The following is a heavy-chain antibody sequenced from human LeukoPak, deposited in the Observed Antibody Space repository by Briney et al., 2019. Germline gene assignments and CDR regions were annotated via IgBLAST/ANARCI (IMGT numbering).Heavy chain of an antibody. D-gene: IGHD3-16*01. V-gene: IGHV3-7*01. CDR2: IKEDGSQK. Sequence: GGSLRLSCAASGFTFSNYWINWVRQAPGKGLEWVANIKEDGSQKYYVESVKGRFTVSRDNAKNSVYLQVSGLRDADTGVYYCARGLNTSLGIDYWRQGTLVTVSS. J-gene: IGHJ4*02. CDR3: ARGLNTSLGIDY. CDR1: GFTFSNYW.